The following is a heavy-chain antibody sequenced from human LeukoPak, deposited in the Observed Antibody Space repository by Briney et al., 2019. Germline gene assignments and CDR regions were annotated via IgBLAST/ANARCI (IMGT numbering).Heavy chain of an antibody. CDR1: GGSISSYY. V-gene: IGHV4-59*01. CDR3: ARDRGWSLYYYGMDV. J-gene: IGHJ6*02. CDR2: IYYSGST. Sequence: SETLSLTCTVSGGSISSYYWSWIRQPPGNGLEWIGYIYYSGSTNYNPSLKSRVTISVDTSKNQFSLKLSSVTAADTAVYYCARDRGWSLYYYGMDVWGQGTTVTVSS.